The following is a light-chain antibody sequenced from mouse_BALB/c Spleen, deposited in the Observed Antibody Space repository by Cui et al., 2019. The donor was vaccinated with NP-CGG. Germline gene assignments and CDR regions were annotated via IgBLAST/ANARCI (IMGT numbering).Light chain of an antibody. CDR1: TGAVTTSNY. J-gene: IGLJ1*01. CDR3: ALWYSNHWV. CDR2: GTN. Sequence: QAVATQESPPTTSPGETVTPTCRSSTGAVTTSNYANWVQEKPDHLFTGLIGGTNNRAPGVPARFSGSLIGDKAALTITGAQTEDEAIYFCALWYSNHWVFGGGTKLTVL. V-gene: IGLV1*01.